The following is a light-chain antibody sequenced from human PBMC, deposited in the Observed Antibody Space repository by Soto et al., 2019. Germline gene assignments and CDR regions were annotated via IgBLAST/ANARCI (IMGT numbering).Light chain of an antibody. V-gene: IGLV1-44*01. Sequence: QSVLTQPPSASGTPRQRVIISCSGSSSNIESNTVNWYQQLPGTAPKLLIYNNNERPSGVPDRFSGSKSGTSASLAISGLQSEDEADYYCAAWDDSLSGVVFGGGTKVTVL. CDR3: AAWDDSLSGVV. CDR2: NNN. CDR1: SSNIESNT. J-gene: IGLJ2*01.